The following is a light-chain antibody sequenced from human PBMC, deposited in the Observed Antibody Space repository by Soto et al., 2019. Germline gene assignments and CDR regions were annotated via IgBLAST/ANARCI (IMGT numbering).Light chain of an antibody. CDR1: QSVSSSY. J-gene: IGKJ1*01. CDR2: GAS. V-gene: IGKV3-20*01. CDR3: QQYGNSPWT. Sequence: EIVLTQSPGTLPLSPGERATLSCRASQSVSSSYLVWYQQKPGQAPRLLIYGASSRATGIPDRFSGSGSGTDFTLTISRLEPEDFAVYYCQQYGNSPWTFGQGTKVEIK.